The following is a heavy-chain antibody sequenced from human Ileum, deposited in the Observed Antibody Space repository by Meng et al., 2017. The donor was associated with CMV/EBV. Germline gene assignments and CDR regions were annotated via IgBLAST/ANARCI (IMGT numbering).Heavy chain of an antibody. J-gene: IGHJ4*02. CDR1: GFTFSTYW. V-gene: IGHV3-74*01. Sequence: LVEAGGGLVQPGGSLSLPCAASGFTFSTYWMHWVRQAPGKGLVWVSRINSDGRNTNYAESVKGRFTISRDNAKNTLFLQMNSLRAEDTAVYYCAHSVAVAGWGQGTLVTVSS. CDR2: INSDGRNT. CDR3: AHSVAVAG. D-gene: IGHD6-19*01.